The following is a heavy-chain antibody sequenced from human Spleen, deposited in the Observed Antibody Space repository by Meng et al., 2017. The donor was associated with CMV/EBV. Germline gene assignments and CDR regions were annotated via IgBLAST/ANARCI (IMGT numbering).Heavy chain of an antibody. CDR1: GFIFNNYA. CDR3: GRVRDYYGSGSGSRLGADV. V-gene: IGHV3-30*09. D-gene: IGHD3-10*01. J-gene: IGHJ6*02. Sequence: GESLKISCAASGFIFNNYAMHWVRQAPGKGLDWVAVTSFDGGDSYYADSVKGRFAISRDNSKNTLYLQMNSLRPDDTAVYYCGRVRDYYGSGSGSRLGADVWGQGTKVTVSS. CDR2: TSFDGGDS.